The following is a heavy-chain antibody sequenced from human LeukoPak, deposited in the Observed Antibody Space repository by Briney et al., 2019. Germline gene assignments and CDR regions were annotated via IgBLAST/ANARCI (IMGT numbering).Heavy chain of an antibody. J-gene: IGHJ4*02. V-gene: IGHV3-15*01. Sequence: GGSLRLSCAASGFTFSSYGMPWVRQAPGKGLEWVGRIKSKTDGGTTDYAAPVKGRFTISRDDSKNTLYLQMNSLKTEDTAVYYCAKYRRYFDWLEVDYWGQGTLVTVSS. CDR1: GFTFSSYG. CDR2: IKSKTDGGTT. CDR3: AKYRRYFDWLEVDY. D-gene: IGHD3-9*01.